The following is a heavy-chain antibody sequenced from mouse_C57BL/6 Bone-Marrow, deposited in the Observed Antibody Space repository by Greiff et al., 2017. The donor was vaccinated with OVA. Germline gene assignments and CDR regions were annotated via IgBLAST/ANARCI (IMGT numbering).Heavy chain of an antibody. Sequence: QVQLQQPGAELVKPGASVKMSCKASGYTFTSYWITWVKQRPVQGLEWIGDIYPGSGSTNYNEKFKSKATLTVDTSSSTAYMQLSSLTSEDSAVYYCARRIDYDYDEGWAMGYWGQGTSVTVSS. J-gene: IGHJ4*01. CDR3: ARRIDYDYDEGWAMGY. D-gene: IGHD2-4*01. CDR1: GYTFTSYW. CDR2: IYPGSGST. V-gene: IGHV1-55*01.